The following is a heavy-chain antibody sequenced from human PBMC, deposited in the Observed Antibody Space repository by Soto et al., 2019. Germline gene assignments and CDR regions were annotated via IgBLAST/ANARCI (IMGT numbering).Heavy chain of an antibody. Sequence: SLKISCKGSGYSFTSYWIGWVRQMPGKGLEWMGIIYPGDSDTRYSPSFQGQVTISADKSISTAYLQWSSLKASDTAVYYCARHVLNDILTGYPTSWFDPWGQGTLVTVSS. CDR1: GYSFTSYW. J-gene: IGHJ5*02. V-gene: IGHV5-51*01. CDR3: ARHVLNDILTGYPTSWFDP. D-gene: IGHD3-9*01. CDR2: IYPGDSDT.